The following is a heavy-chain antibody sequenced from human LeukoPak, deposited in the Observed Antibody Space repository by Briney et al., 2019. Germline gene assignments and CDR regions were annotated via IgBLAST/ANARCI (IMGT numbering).Heavy chain of an antibody. J-gene: IGHJ4*02. Sequence: NTGGSLRLSCAASGFSVSDYSISWIRQSPGKGPEWISYVMSGRGSTNYADSVKGRFTISRDNAKNSVALQLDGLRADDTAVYFCTRERRGGYYALESWGQGTLVTVSS. V-gene: IGHV3-11*05. CDR3: TRERRGGYYALES. CDR1: GFSVSDYS. D-gene: IGHD3-16*01. CDR2: VMSGRGST.